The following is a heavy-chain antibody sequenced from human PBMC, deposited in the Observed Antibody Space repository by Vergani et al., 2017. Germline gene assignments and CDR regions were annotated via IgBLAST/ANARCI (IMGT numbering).Heavy chain of an antibody. V-gene: IGHV4-59*01. CDR2: IYYSGST. CDR3: ARRYAVAGTVGYYFDY. J-gene: IGHJ4*02. Sequence: QVQLQESGPGLVKPSETLSLTCTVSGGSISSYYWSWIRQPPGKGLEWIGYIYYSGSTNYNPSLKSRVTLSVDTSKNQFSLKLSSVTAADTAVYYCARRYAVAGTVGYYFDYWGQGTLVTVSS. D-gene: IGHD6-19*01. CDR1: GGSISSYY.